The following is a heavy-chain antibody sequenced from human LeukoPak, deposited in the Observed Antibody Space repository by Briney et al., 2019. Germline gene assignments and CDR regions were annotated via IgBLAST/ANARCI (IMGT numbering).Heavy chain of an antibody. CDR1: GYTFTGYY. CDR2: INPNSGGT. CDR3: ARDVHSRAGGADY. V-gene: IGHV1-2*02. J-gene: IGHJ4*02. Sequence: ASVKVSCKASGYTFTGYYMHWVRQATGQGLEWMGWINPNSGGTNYAQKFQGRATMTRDTSISTAYMELSRLRSDDTAVYYCARDVHSRAGGADYWGQGTLVTVSS. D-gene: IGHD6-13*01.